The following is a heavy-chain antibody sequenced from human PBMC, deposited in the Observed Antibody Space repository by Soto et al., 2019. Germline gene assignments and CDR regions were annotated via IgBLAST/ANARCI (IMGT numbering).Heavy chain of an antibody. Sequence: LRLSCAASGFTFSSYGMHWVRQAPGKGLEWVAVISYDGSNKYYADSVKGRFTISRDNSKNTLYLQMNSLRAEDTAVYYCAKDYSDSSGWPHAYYYYGMDVWGQGTTVTVSS. V-gene: IGHV3-30*18. D-gene: IGHD6-19*01. CDR2: ISYDGSNK. J-gene: IGHJ6*02. CDR3: AKDYSDSSGWPHAYYYYGMDV. CDR1: GFTFSSYG.